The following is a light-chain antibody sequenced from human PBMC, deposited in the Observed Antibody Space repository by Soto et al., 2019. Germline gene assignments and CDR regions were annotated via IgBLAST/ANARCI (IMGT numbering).Light chain of an antibody. CDR3: SSYSSSSTHVV. V-gene: IGLV2-14*03. Sequence: QSALTQPASVSGSPGRSVTISCTGSSSDVGDFNYVSWYQHLPGRAPKLIIYDVTNRPSGISYRFSASKSGRTASLTISVLQAEDEADYYCSSYSSSSTHVVFGGGTKVTVL. J-gene: IGLJ2*01. CDR1: SSDVGDFNY. CDR2: DVT.